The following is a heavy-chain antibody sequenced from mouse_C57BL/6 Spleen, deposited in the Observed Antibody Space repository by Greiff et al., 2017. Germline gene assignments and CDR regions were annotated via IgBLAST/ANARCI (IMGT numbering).Heavy chain of an antibody. CDR3: ARRNSSGYPFDY. D-gene: IGHD3-2*02. J-gene: IGHJ2*01. V-gene: IGHV1-64*01. CDR1: GYTFTSYW. CDR2: IHPNSGST. Sequence: QVQLQQPGAELVKPGASVKLSCKASGYTFTSYWMYWVKQRPGQGLEWIGMIHPNSGSTNYNEKFKSKATLTVDKSSNTAYMQLSRLTSEDAAVYYCARRNSSGYPFDYWGQGTTLTVSS.